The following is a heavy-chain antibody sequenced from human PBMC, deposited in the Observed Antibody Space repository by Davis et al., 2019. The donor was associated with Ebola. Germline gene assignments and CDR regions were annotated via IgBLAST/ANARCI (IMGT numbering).Heavy chain of an antibody. CDR3: ARDGPYYDFWSGYHYYGMDV. CDR1: GFTFTSSA. D-gene: IGHD3-3*01. CDR2: IVVGSGNT. Sequence: SVKVSCKASGFTFTSSAVQWVRQARGQRLEWIGWIVVGSGNTNYAQKFQERVTITRDMSTSTAYMELSSLRSEDTAVYYCARDGPYYDFWSGYHYYGMDVWGQGTTVTVSS. V-gene: IGHV1-58*01. J-gene: IGHJ6*02.